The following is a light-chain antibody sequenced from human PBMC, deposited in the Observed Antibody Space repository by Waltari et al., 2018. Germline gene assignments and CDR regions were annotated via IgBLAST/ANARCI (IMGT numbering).Light chain of an antibody. J-gene: IGLJ3*02. CDR2: RNN. CDR1: SSNIGRNY. CDR3: AAWDDSLSGWV. Sequence: QSVLTQPPSASGTPGPRVTISCSGSSSNIGRNYVYWYQQRPGPAPKLLIYRNNQRPSGVPDRVSGSKSGTSASLAISGLRSEDEADYYCAAWDDSLSGWVFGGGTKLTVL. V-gene: IGLV1-47*01.